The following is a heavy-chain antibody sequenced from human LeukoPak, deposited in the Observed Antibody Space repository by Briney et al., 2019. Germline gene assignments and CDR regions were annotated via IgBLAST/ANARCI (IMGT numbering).Heavy chain of an antibody. J-gene: IGHJ4*02. Sequence: ASVKVSCKASGSTFSSYYMHWVRQAPGQGFEWMGWINPNSGGTNYAQKFHGRVTMTRDTSVSTAYMELSRLRSDDTAVYYCARDFHNPSYYYDGSGYFGPPIDWGQGTLVTVS. CDR3: ARDFHNPSYYYDGSGYFGPPID. CDR1: GSTFSSYY. CDR2: INPNSGGT. D-gene: IGHD3-22*01. V-gene: IGHV1-2*02.